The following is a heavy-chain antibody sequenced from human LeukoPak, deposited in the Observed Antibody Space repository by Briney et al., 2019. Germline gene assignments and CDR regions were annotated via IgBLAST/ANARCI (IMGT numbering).Heavy chain of an antibody. CDR2: IYYSGST. V-gene: IGHV4-39*07. D-gene: IGHD6-13*01. J-gene: IGHJ4*02. CDR1: GGSISSSSYY. Sequence: SETLSLTCTVSGGSISSSSYYWGWIRQPPGKGLEWIGSIYYSGSTYYNPSLKSRVTISVDTSKNQFSLKLTSVTAADTAVYYCARLYWGSLAAAALGGYFDYWGQGTLVTVSS. CDR3: ARLYWGSLAAAALGGYFDY.